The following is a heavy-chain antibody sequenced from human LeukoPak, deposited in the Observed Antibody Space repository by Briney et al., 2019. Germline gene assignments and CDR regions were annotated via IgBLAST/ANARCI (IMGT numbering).Heavy chain of an antibody. Sequence: GGSLRLSCAASGFTVSSNYMSWVRQVPGKGLEWVSVIYSGGSTYYADSVKGRFTISRDNSKNTLYLQMNSLRAEDTAVYYCAKDVSYYAAAGTLDYWGQGTLVTVSS. V-gene: IGHV3-53*05. CDR3: AKDVSYYAAAGTLDY. D-gene: IGHD6-13*01. J-gene: IGHJ4*02. CDR1: GFTVSSNY. CDR2: IYSGGST.